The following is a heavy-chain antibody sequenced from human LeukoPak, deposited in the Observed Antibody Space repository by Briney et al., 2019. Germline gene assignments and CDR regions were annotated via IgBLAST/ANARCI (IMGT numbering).Heavy chain of an antibody. D-gene: IGHD4/OR15-4a*01. CDR1: GGSDSSSSYY. V-gene: IGHV4-39*01. CDR3: ARPDYANYYFDP. Sequence: SETLSLTCTVSGGSDSSSSYYWGWIRQPPGKGLEWIGSIYYSGSTYYNPSLKSRVTISVDTSKSQFSLRLSSVTAADTAVYYCARPDYANYYFDPWGQGTLVTVSS. CDR2: IYYSGST. J-gene: IGHJ5*02.